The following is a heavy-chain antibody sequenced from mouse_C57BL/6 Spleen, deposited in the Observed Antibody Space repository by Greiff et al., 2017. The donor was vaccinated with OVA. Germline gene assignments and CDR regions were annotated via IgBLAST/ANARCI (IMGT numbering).Heavy chain of an antibody. V-gene: IGHV5-4*03. J-gene: IGHJ2*01. D-gene: IGHD2-1*01. CDR3: ARLYYGNYRNYFDY. CDR1: GFTFSSYA. CDR2: ISDGGSYT. Sequence: EVKLMESGGGLVKPGGSLKLSCAASGFTFSSYAMSWVRQTPEKRLEWVATISDGGSYTYYPDNVKGRFTISRDNAKNNLYLQMSHLKSEDTAMYYCARLYYGNYRNYFDYWGQGTTLTVSS.